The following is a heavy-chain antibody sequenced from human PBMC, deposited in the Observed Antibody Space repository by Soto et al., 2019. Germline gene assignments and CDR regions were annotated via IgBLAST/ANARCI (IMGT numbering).Heavy chain of an antibody. D-gene: IGHD3-9*01. CDR2: INHSGST. CDR3: ARGRILTGPHLDY. V-gene: IGHV4-34*01. CDR1: GGSFSGYY. J-gene: IGHJ4*02. Sequence: QVQLQQWGAGLLKPSETLSLTCAVYGGSFSGYYWSWIRQPPGKGLEWIGEINHSGSTNYNPSLKSRVTISVDTSKNQFSLKLSSVTAADTAVYYCARGRILTGPHLDYWGQGTLVTVSS.